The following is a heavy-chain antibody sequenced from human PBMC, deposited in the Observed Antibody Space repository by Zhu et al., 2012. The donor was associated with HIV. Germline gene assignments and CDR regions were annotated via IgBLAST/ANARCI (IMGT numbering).Heavy chain of an antibody. J-gene: IGHJ4*02. CDR2: IRTKADNYAT. CDR3: TRLGTTVTGY. D-gene: IGHD4-17*01. CDR1: GFTFSGSA. V-gene: IGHV3-73*02. Sequence: EVQLVESGGGLVQPGGSRRNYSCAASGFTFSGSAMHWVRQASGKGLEWVGRIRTKADNYATTYAASVKGRFAISRDDSKNTAYLQMNNLKTDDTAVYYCTRLGTTVTGYWDQGTLVTVSS.